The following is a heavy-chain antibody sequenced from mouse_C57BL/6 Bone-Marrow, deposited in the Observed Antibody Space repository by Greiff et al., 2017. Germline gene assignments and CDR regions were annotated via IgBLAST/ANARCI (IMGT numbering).Heavy chain of an antibody. J-gene: IGHJ3*01. CDR3: ANYYGSSGFAY. D-gene: IGHD1-1*01. CDR2: IHPNSGST. V-gene: IGHV1-64*01. Sequence: VQLQQPGAELVKPGASVQLSCKASGYTFTSYWMHWVKQRPGQGLEWIGMIHPNSGSTNYNEKFKSKATLTVDKSSSTAYMQLSSLTSEDSAIYYCANYYGSSGFAYWGQGTLVTVSA. CDR1: GYTFTSYW.